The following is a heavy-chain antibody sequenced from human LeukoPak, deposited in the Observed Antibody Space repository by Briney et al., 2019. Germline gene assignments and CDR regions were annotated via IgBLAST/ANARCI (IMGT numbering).Heavy chain of an antibody. CDR1: GGSISSYH. J-gene: IGHJ3*02. CDR2: IYYSGST. Sequence: PSETLSLTCTVSGGSISSYHWSWIRQPPGKGLEWIGNIYYSGSTNYNPSLKSRVTISVDTSKNQFSLKLSSVTAADTAVYYCARAGSSTVVNTCDIWGQGTVVTVSS. D-gene: IGHD4-23*01. CDR3: ARAGSSTVVNTCDI. V-gene: IGHV4-59*08.